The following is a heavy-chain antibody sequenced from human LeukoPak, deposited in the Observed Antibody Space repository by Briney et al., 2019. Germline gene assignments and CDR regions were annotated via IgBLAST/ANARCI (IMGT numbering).Heavy chain of an antibody. V-gene: IGHV4-59*01. CDR1: GGSISSYY. Sequence: PSETLSLTCTVSGGSISSYYWSWIRQPPGKGLEWIGYIYYSGSTNYNPSLKSRVTISVDTSKNQFSLKLSSVTAADTAVYYCARGKELPSSDAFDIWGQGTMVTVSS. D-gene: IGHD1-26*01. CDR3: ARGKELPSSDAFDI. CDR2: IYYSGST. J-gene: IGHJ3*02.